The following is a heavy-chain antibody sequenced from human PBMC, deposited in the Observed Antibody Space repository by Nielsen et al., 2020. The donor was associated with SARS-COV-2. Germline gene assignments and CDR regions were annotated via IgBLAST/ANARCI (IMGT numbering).Heavy chain of an antibody. J-gene: IGHJ4*02. CDR3: ARDQGGSYYSRYFDY. CDR2: SYYSGST. V-gene: IGHV4-59*01. CDR1: GWSFSGFF. D-gene: IGHD1-26*01. Sequence: LSCAVSGWSFSGFFWSWIPPPPGKGLDWLWYSYYSGSTNYNPSLKSRVTISVDTSKNQFSLKLSSVTAADTAVYYCARDQGGSYYSRYFDYWGQGTLVTVSS.